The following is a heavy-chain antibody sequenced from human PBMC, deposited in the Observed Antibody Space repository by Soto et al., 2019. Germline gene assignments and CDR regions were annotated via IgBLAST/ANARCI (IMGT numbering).Heavy chain of an antibody. Sequence: QLQLQESGPGLVKPSETLSLICTDSGGSISNSGYFRGWIRQSPGEGLVWLGPTYYTGNAYYNPPLERRATISIATSDTQFALSLTSASPADTANYAGARVGEQQRVPTATIDVWDQGS. V-gene: IGHV4-39*07. J-gene: IGHJ6*02. CDR1: GGSISNSGYF. CDR2: TYYTGNA. CDR3: ARVGEQQRVPTATIDV. D-gene: IGHD5-18*01.